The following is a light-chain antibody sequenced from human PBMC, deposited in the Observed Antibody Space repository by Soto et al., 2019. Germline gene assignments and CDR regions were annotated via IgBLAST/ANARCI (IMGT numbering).Light chain of an antibody. CDR2: GAS. Sequence: EIVMTQSPATLSVSPGERAPLSCRASQSVSSNLAWYQQKPGQAPRPLIYGASTRATGIPARFSGSGSGTEFTLTISSLQSEDFAVYYCQQYNKWPPMAFGQGTKVEIK. CDR1: QSVSSN. J-gene: IGKJ1*01. CDR3: QQYNKWPPMA. V-gene: IGKV3-15*01.